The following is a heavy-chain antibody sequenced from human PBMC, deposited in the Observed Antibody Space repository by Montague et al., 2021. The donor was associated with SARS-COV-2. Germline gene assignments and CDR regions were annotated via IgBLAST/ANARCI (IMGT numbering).Heavy chain of an antibody. CDR1: GDSVSSNSAA. D-gene: IGHD6-13*01. CDR2: TYYRSKWYN. V-gene: IGHV6-1*01. Sequence: CAISGDSVSSNSAAWNWIRQSPSRGLEWLGRTYYRSKWYNDYAVSVKSRITINPDTSKNQFSLQLNSVTPEDTAVYYCASGRMVPYSSSWTTLYYYYGMDVWGNGTRVTVPS. CDR3: ASGRMVPYSSSWTTLYYYYGMDV. J-gene: IGHJ6*04.